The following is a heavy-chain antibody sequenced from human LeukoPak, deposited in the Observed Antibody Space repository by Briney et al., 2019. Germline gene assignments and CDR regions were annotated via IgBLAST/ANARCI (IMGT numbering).Heavy chain of an antibody. D-gene: IGHD6-25*01. CDR1: GFTFDDYV. CDR2: ISWNSGSI. V-gene: IGHV3-9*01. J-gene: IGHJ4*02. CDR3: ARGSAYFDY. Sequence: PGGSLRLSCVASGFTFDDYVMHWVRQAPGKGLEWVSGISWNSGSIGYADSVKGRFTISRDNVKNSLYLQMNSLRAEDTAVYYCARGSAYFDYWGQGTLVTVSS.